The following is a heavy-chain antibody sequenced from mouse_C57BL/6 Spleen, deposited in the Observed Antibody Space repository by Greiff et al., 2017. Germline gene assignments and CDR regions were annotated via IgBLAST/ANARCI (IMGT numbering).Heavy chain of an antibody. CDR2: IRLKSDNYAT. J-gene: IGHJ3*01. CDR3: TEASHYDYDEGFAY. D-gene: IGHD2-4*01. CDR1: GFTFSNYW. V-gene: IGHV6-3*01. Sequence: EVHLVESGGGLVQPGGSMKLSCVASGFTFSNYWMNWVRQSPEKGLEWVAQIRLKSDNYATHYAESVKGRFTISRDDSKSSVYLQMNNLRAEDTGIYYCTEASHYDYDEGFAYWGQGTLVTVSA.